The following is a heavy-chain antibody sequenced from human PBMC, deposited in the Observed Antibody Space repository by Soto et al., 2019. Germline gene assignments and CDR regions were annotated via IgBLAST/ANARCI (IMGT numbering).Heavy chain of an antibody. CDR2: ISWNSGSI. CDR1: GFTFDDYA. Sequence: EVQLVESGGGLVQPGRSLRLSCAASGFTFDDYAMHWVRQAPGKGLEWVSGISWNSGSIGYADSVKGRFTISRDNAKNSLYLQMSGLGAEATALYYCAKLRDIVVVVAATQGSDAFDIWGQGTMVTVSS. CDR3: AKLRDIVVVVAATQGSDAFDI. D-gene: IGHD2-15*01. J-gene: IGHJ3*02. V-gene: IGHV3-9*01.